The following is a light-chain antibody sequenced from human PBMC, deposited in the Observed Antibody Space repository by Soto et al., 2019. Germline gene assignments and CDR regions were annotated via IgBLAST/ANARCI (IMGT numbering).Light chain of an antibody. V-gene: IGKV1D-12*01. CDR2: AAS. CDR1: QGISNW. J-gene: IGKJ4*01. CDR3: QQANSFLPLN. Sequence: DIQMTQSPSSVSASIGDRVTMTCRASQGISNWLAWYQQKPGKAPKLLIYAASTLQSGVPSRFSGGGSGTDFTLTITSLQPEDFGTYHCQQANSFLPLNFGGGTKVEIK.